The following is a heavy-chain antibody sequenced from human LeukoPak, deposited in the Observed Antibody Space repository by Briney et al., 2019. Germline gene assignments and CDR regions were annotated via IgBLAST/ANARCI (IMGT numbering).Heavy chain of an antibody. V-gene: IGHV5-51*01. CDR2: IFPGDSDT. Sequence: GESLKISCKGSGYTFTSYWIGWVRQMPGKGLEWMGIIFPGDSDTRYSPSFQGQVTISADKSITTAYLQWSSLKASDTAMYYCARPYSSGWPYYFDCWGQGTLVTVSS. CDR1: GYTFTSYW. D-gene: IGHD6-19*01. J-gene: IGHJ4*02. CDR3: ARPYSSGWPYYFDC.